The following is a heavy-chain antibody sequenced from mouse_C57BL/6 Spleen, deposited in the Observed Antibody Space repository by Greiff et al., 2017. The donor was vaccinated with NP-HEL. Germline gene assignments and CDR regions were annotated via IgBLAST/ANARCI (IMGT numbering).Heavy chain of an antibody. J-gene: IGHJ1*03. D-gene: IGHD1-1*01. CDR2: IYPSDSET. Sequence: QVQLQQPGAELVRPGSSVKLSCKASGYTFTSYWMDWVKQRPGQGLEWIGNIYPSDSETHYNQKFKDKATLTVDKSSSTAYMQLSSLTSEDSAVYYCARQDYGSSYLWYFDVWGTGTTVTVSS. CDR3: ARQDYGSSYLWYFDV. V-gene: IGHV1-61*01. CDR1: GYTFTSYW.